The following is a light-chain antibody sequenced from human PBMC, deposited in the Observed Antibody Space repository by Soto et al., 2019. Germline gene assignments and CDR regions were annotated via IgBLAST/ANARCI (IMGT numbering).Light chain of an antibody. CDR2: DAS. CDR1: QSIHRW. Sequence: IQMTQSPSTLSASIGDTVTITCRASQSIHRWLAWYQQKPGEAPKLLIYDASSLESGVPSRFSGTGSGTEFTLIISSLKPDGFATYYCQQYGSYWTFGQGTKVEIK. CDR3: QQYGSYWT. J-gene: IGKJ1*01. V-gene: IGKV1-5*01.